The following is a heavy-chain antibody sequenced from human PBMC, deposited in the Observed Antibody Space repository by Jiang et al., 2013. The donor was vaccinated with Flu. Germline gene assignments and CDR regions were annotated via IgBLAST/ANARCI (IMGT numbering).Heavy chain of an antibody. V-gene: IGHV5-51*01. CDR2: IYPGDSDT. CDR3: ARLSRGDYYDSSGYPLDY. CDR1: GYSFTSYW. Sequence: GAEVKKPGESLKISCKGSGYSFTSYWIGWVRQMPGKGLEWMGIIYPGDSDTRYSPSFQGQVTISADKSISTAYLQWSSLKASDTAMYYCARLSRGDYYDSSGYPLDYWGQGTLVTVSS. D-gene: IGHD3-22*01. J-gene: IGHJ4*02.